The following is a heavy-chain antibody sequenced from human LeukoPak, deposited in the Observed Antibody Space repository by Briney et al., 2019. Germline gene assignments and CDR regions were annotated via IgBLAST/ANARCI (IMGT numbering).Heavy chain of an antibody. CDR3: ARVSSSSSFDY. D-gene: IGHD6-6*01. Sequence: SETLSLTCTVSGGSISSYYWSWIRQPPGKGLEWIGYIYYSGSTNYNPSPKSRVTISVDTSKNQFSLKLSSVTAADTAVYYCARVSSSSSFDYWGQGTLVTVSS. J-gene: IGHJ4*02. CDR1: GGSISSYY. V-gene: IGHV4-59*01. CDR2: IYYSGST.